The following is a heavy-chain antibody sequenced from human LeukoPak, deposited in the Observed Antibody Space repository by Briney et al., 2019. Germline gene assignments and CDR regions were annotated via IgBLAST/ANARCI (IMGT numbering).Heavy chain of an antibody. D-gene: IGHD2-21*02. CDR1: GGSFSGYY. CDR3: ARLRSDFYYYFDY. CDR2: INHSGST. V-gene: IGHV4-34*01. Sequence: PSETLSLTCAVYGGSFSGYYWNWIRRPPGKGLQWIGEINHSGSTNYNPSLKSRVTISVDTSKNQFSLKLSSVTAADTAVYYCARLRSDFYYYFDYWGQGALVTVSS. J-gene: IGHJ4*02.